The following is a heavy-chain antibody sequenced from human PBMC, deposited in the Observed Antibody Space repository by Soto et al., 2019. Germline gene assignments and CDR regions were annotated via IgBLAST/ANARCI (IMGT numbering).Heavy chain of an antibody. Sequence: QVQLVESGGGVVQRGRSLRLSCAASGFTFSSYAMHWVRQAPGKGLEWVAVISYDGSNKYYADSVKGRFTISRDNSKNTLYLQMNSLRAEDTAVYYCARARRFLEWLTYYFDYWGQGTLVTVSS. V-gene: IGHV3-30-3*01. D-gene: IGHD3-3*01. CDR3: ARARRFLEWLTYYFDY. J-gene: IGHJ4*02. CDR1: GFTFSSYA. CDR2: ISYDGSNK.